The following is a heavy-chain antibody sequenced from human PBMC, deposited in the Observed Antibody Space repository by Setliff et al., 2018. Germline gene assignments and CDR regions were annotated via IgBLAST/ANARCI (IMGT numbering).Heavy chain of an antibody. CDR3: ARDVGYTYGLDF. Sequence: GGSLRLSCAASGFNFGSYGMHWVHQAPGKGLEWVAFIRFDGTTKYYADSVKGRFTISRDDSKSSMFLQMNSLKTEDTAVYYCARDVGYTYGLDFWGQGTLVTVSS. J-gene: IGHJ4*02. CDR1: GFNFGSYG. D-gene: IGHD5-18*01. CDR2: IRFDGTTK. V-gene: IGHV3-30*02.